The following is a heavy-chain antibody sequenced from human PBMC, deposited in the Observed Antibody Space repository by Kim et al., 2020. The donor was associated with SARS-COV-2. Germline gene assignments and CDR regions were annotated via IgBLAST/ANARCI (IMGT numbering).Heavy chain of an antibody. V-gene: IGHV4-31*03. Sequence: SETLSLTCTVSGASISSGGYFWSWVRQLPGKGLEWIGYIVNSGAPYNSPSLKSRLAISLDTPKNQFSLKLSSVTATETAVYYGASPARYTFAPFDYWGHGTLVTVSS. CDR1: GASISSGGYF. CDR2: IVNSGAP. D-gene: IGHD5-12*01. J-gene: IGHJ4*01. CDR3: ASPARYTFAPFDY.